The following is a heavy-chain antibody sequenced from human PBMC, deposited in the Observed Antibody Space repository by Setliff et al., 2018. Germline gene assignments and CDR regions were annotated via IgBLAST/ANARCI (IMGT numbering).Heavy chain of an antibody. CDR1: GGSINGGFYY. CDR3: ARERLESSGSPPAFDI. V-gene: IGHV4-61*02. CDR2: IFSSGRT. J-gene: IGHJ3*02. D-gene: IGHD1-26*01. Sequence: SETLSLTCTVSGGSINGGFYYWTWIRQPAGKGLEWIGRIFSSGRTNYNPSLKSRLAISMDTSTNQVSLKLSSVTAADTAAYYCARERLESSGSPPAFDIWGQGTRVTVSS.